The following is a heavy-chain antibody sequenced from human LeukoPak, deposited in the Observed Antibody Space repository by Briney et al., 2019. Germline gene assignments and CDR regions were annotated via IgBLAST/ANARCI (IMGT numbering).Heavy chain of an antibody. CDR1: GGSTSSSSYY. CDR2: IYYSGST. J-gene: IGHJ3*02. CDR3: ARGNDYYDSSGYHYVYAFDI. V-gene: IGHV4-39*07. D-gene: IGHD3-22*01. Sequence: SETLSLTCTVSGGSTSSSSYYWGWIRQPPGKGLEWIGSIYYSGSTYYNPSLKSRVTISVDTSKNQFSLKLSSVTAADTAVYYCARGNDYYDSSGYHYVYAFDIWGQGTMVTVSS.